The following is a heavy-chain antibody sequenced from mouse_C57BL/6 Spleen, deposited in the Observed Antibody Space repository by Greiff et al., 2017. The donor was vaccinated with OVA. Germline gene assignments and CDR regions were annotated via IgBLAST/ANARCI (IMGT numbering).Heavy chain of an antibody. CDR3: ARWDGNYVGYFDY. Sequence: LQQPGTELVKPGASVKLSCKASGYTFTSYWMHWVKQRPGQGLEWIGNINPSNGGTNYNEKFKSKATLTVDKSSSTAYMQLSSLTSEDSAVYYCARWDGNYVGYFDYWGQGTTLTVSS. V-gene: IGHV1-53*01. CDR1: GYTFTSYW. D-gene: IGHD2-1*01. CDR2: INPSNGGT. J-gene: IGHJ2*01.